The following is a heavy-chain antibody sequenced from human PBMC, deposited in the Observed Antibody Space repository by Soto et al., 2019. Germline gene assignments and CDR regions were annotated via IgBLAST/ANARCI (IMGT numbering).Heavy chain of an antibody. CDR1: GGSFSGYY. J-gene: IGHJ6*03. V-gene: IGHV4-34*01. CDR3: ARRCITMVRGANSLYYYYYYMDV. Sequence: SETLSLTCAVYGGSFSGYYWSWIRQPPGKGLEWIGEINHSGSTNYNPSLKSRVTISVDTSKNQFPLKLSSVTAADTAVYYCARRCITMVRGANSLYYYYYYMDVWGKGTTVTVSS. D-gene: IGHD3-10*01. CDR2: INHSGST.